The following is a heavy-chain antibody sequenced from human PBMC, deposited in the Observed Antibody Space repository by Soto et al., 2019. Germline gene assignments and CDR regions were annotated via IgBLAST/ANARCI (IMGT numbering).Heavy chain of an antibody. CDR1: GGSISSYY. CDR2: IYYSGST. Sequence: PSETLSLTCTVSGGSISSYYWSWIRQPPGKGLEWIGYIYYSGSTNYNPSLKSRVTISVDTSKNQFSLKLSSVTAADTAVYYCARSGPRITMVRGEPYYFDYWGQGTLVTVSS. CDR3: ARSGPRITMVRGEPYYFDY. J-gene: IGHJ4*02. D-gene: IGHD3-10*01. V-gene: IGHV4-59*12.